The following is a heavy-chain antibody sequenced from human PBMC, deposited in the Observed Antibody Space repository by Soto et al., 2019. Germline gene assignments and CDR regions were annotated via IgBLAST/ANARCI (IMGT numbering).Heavy chain of an antibody. CDR1: GASIGSGNYY. J-gene: IGHJ4*02. Sequence: PSETLSLTCTVSGASIGSGNYYWSWIRQPPGKGLEWIGYIYDSGSTYNSPSLRTRATFSVDTSKTQFSLNLDSVTAADTAVYFRARDRGGLGDFDSWGQGTLVTVSS. CDR2: IYDSGST. D-gene: IGHD2-15*01. V-gene: IGHV4-30-4*01. CDR3: ARDRGGLGDFDS.